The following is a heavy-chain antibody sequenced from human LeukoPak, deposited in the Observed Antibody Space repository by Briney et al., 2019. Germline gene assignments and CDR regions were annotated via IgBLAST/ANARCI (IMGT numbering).Heavy chain of an antibody. V-gene: IGHV1-69*05. CDR2: IIPMFGTA. D-gene: IGHD3-10*01. CDR1: GGTFSNYV. CDR3: ARGYYYGSETYWHTNWFDP. Sequence: SVKVSCKASGGTFSNYVISWVRQAPGQGLERTGGIIPMFGTANYAQKFQGRVTITTDESTSTGYMEMSSLRSEDTAVYYCARGYYYGSETYWHTNWFDPWGQGTPVTVSS. J-gene: IGHJ5*02.